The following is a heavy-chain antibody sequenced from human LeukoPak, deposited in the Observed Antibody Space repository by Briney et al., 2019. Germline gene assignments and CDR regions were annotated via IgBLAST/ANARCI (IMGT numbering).Heavy chain of an antibody. CDR3: ARARGIVGATLVY. V-gene: IGHV1-69*05. CDR1: GGTFSSYA. Sequence: SVKVSCKASGGTFSSYAISWVRQAPGQGLEWMGRAIPIFGTANYAQKFQGRVTITTDESTSTAYMELSSLRSEDTAVYYCARARGIVGATLVYWGQGTLVSVSS. D-gene: IGHD1-26*01. J-gene: IGHJ4*02. CDR2: AIPIFGTA.